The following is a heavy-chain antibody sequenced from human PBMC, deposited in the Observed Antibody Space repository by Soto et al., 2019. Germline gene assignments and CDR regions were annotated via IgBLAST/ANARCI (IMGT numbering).Heavy chain of an antibody. J-gene: IGHJ5*02. CDR3: ARDIGLMVYATLGFDP. V-gene: IGHV3-33*01. D-gene: IGHD2-8*01. CDR1: GSTFSSYG. CDR2: IWYDGSNK. Sequence: QVQLVESGGGVVQPGRSLRLSCAASGSTFSSYGMHWVRQAPGKGLEWVAVIWYDGSNKYYADSVKGRFTISRDNSKNTLYLQMNSLRAEDTAVYYCARDIGLMVYATLGFDPWGQGTLVTVSS.